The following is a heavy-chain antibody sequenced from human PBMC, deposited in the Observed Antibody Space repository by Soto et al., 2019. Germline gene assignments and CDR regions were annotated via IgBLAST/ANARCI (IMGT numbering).Heavy chain of an antibody. CDR2: ISIEKGDT. CDR3: ARCYCSVGSCFTCWHFDL. CDR1: GYSFDTFG. Sequence: QVQVMQSGAEVKKPGASVKVACKASGYSFDTFGMSWVRQAPGQGLEWMGWISIEKGDTNSAQKFQDRVTMTTDTSTSTAYMELRSLTSDDTAVYYCARCYCSVGSCFTCWHFDLWGRGTLVTVSS. J-gene: IGHJ2*01. V-gene: IGHV1-18*01. D-gene: IGHD2-15*01.